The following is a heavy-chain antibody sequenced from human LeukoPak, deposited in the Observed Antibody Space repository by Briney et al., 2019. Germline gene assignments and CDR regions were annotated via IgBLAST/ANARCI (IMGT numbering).Heavy chain of an antibody. CDR1: GGTFSSYA. CDR3: AGLHSGYDRRDY. D-gene: IGHD5-12*01. V-gene: IGHV1-69*06. J-gene: IGHJ4*02. CDR2: IIPIFDTA. Sequence: SVKVSCKASGGTFSSYAISWVRQAPGQGLEWMGGIIPIFDTANYAQKFQGRVTITADKSTSTAYMELSSLRSEDTAVYYCAGLHSGYDRRDYWGQGTLVTVSS.